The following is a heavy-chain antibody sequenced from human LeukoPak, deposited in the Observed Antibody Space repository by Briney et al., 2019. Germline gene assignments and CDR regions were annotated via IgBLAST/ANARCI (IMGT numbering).Heavy chain of an antibody. D-gene: IGHD3-10*01. Sequence: GGSLRLSCAASGFTFSDYYMSWIRQAPGKGLERVSYISSSSSYTNYADSVKGRFTISRDNAKNSLYLQMNSLRAEDTAVYYCARDYYGSGKRRDYYYYGMDVWGKGTTVTVSS. CDR3: ARDYYGSGKRRDYYYYGMDV. CDR1: GFTFSDYY. V-gene: IGHV3-11*06. CDR2: ISSSSSYT. J-gene: IGHJ6*04.